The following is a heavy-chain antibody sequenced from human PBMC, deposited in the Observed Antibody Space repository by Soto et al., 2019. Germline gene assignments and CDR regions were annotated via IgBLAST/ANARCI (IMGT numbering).Heavy chain of an antibody. V-gene: IGHV4-34*01. CDR1: GGSFSCYY. Sequence: SETLSLTCAVYGGSFSCYYWSWVRQPPGKGLERIAEINHSGSTNYNPSLKSRVTISVDTSKNYFSLKLSFVTAADTAVYYCARALPXSRYCISIDCPRSGMDVWGQGTTVTVSS. D-gene: IGHD2-2*01. J-gene: IGHJ6*02. CDR2: INHSGST. CDR3: ARALPXSRYCISIDCPRSGMDV.